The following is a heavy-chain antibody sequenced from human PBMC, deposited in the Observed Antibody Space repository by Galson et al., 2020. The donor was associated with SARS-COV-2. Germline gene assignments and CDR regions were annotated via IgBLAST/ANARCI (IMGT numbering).Heavy chain of an antibody. V-gene: IGHV4-59*08. D-gene: IGHD3-10*02. J-gene: IGHJ4*02. CDR1: DGFIGSNY. CDR2: IYYSGST. CDR3: ARFICGDYVRIFDY. Sequence: SETLSLTCTVSDGFIGSNYWSWIRQPPGKGLEWIGYIYYSGSTNYSPSLKSRVTMSVDTSKNQFSLKLGSVTAADTAVYYCARFICGDYVRIFDYWGQGILVTVSS.